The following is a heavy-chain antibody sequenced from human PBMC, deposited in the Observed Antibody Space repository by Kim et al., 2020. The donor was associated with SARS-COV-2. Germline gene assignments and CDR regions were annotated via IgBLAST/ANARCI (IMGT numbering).Heavy chain of an antibody. CDR1: GYTFTSYA. CDR3: AREGNMAYGSGSYKYNLFDP. J-gene: IGHJ5*02. V-gene: IGHV7-4-1*02. Sequence: ASVKVSCKASGYTFTSYAMNWVRQAPGQGLEWMGWINTNTGNPTYAQGFTGRFVFSLDTSVSTAYLQISSLKAEDTAVYYCAREGNMAYGSGSYKYNLFDPWGQGTLVTVSS. D-gene: IGHD3-10*01. CDR2: INTNTGNP.